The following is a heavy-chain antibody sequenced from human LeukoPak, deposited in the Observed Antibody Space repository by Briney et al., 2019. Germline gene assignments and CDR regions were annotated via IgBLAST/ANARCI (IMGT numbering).Heavy chain of an antibody. CDR3: ASSREYNSSWYHYFDH. CDR2: INHSGTN. D-gene: IGHD6-13*01. CDR1: GGSFSGYY. J-gene: IGHJ4*02. Sequence: SETLSLTCAVYGGSFSGYYWTWTREPPGKGGEWSGEINHSGTNKYNPSLKRRVTISIDMSKKKFSHKQRYVTAADTAVYYSASSREYNSSWYHYFDHWGQGTLVTVSS. V-gene: IGHV4-34*01.